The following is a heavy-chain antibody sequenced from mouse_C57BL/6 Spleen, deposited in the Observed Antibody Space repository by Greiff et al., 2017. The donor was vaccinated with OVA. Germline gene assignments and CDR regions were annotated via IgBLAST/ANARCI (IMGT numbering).Heavy chain of an antibody. CDR3: AREDAWSDY. CDR1: GYTFTSYW. V-gene: IGHV1-62-3*01. J-gene: IGHJ2*01. Sequence: QVQLQESGAELVKPGASVKLSCKASGYTFTSYWMHWVQQRPGQGLEWIGKIDPNSGGTKYNEKFKSKATLTVDKHSSTAYMQLSSLTSEDSAVYYCAREDAWSDYWGQGTTVTVSS. CDR2: IDPNSGGT.